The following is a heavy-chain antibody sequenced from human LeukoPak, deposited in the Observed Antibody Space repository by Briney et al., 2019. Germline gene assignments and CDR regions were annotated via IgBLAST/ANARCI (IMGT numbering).Heavy chain of an antibody. Sequence: GGSLRLSCAASGFTFSSYAMSWVRQAPGKGLQWVSAISRGGDSPYYADSVKGRFTTSRDNSRNTLYLQMNSLRAEDTAIYYCAKEVYGSGPYYLDYWGQGTLVTVSS. CDR3: AKEVYGSGPYYLDY. V-gene: IGHV3-23*01. CDR1: GFTFSSYA. D-gene: IGHD3-10*01. CDR2: ISRGGDSP. J-gene: IGHJ4*02.